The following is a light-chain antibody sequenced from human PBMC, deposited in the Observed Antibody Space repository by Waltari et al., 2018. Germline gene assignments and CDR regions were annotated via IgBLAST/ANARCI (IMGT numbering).Light chain of an antibody. J-gene: IGLJ1*01. CDR3: CSYAGTV. CDR2: EVS. CDR1: SSDVGSYNL. Sequence: QSALTQPAPVSGSPGPSITIPCPGTSSDVGSYNLVSWYQQHPGKAPKLMIYEVSKRPSGVSNRFSGSKSGNTASLTISGLQAEDEADYYCCSYAGTVFGTGTKVTVL. V-gene: IGLV2-23*02.